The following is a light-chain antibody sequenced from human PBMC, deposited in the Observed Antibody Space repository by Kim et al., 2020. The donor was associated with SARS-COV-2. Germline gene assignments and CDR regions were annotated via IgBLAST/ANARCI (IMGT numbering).Light chain of an antibody. V-gene: IGLV2-23*02. CDR3: CSYAGSSTWV. J-gene: IGLJ3*02. CDR2: DVT. CDR1: TYDVGGYDL. Sequence: GQSITISCTGTTYDVGGYDLVSWYQQHPGMAPKLIIYDVTKRPSGVSNRFSGSKSGNTASLTISGLQAEDEADYYCCSYAGSSTWVFGGGTQLTVL.